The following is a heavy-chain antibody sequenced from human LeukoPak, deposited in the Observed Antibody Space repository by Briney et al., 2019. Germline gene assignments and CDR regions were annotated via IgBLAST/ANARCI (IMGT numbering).Heavy chain of an antibody. CDR2: IYYSGST. CDR1: GGSISSGGYY. J-gene: IGHJ6*02. CDR3: ARDPGTYYYDSSGHPSHPPPHLYGMDV. V-gene: IGHV4-31*03. D-gene: IGHD3-22*01. Sequence: PSETLSRTCTVSGGSISSGGYYWSWIRQHPGKGLEWIGYIYYSGSTYYNPSLKSRVTISVDTSKNQFSLKLSSVTAADTAVYYCARDPGTYYYDSSGHPSHPPPHLYGMDVRGQGTTVTVSS.